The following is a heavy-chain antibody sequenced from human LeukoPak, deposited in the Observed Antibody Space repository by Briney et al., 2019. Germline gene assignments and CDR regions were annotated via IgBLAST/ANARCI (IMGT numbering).Heavy chain of an antibody. Sequence: PSETLSLTCSVSGXRLTNPTYYQWSWFRQPPGKGLEFIGKIFASGSATLTPSHKSRVTMSLDTSKNEFSLRLTSVTAEDSAVYFCARFKSGGFYYFDSWGQGALVTVSS. CDR2: IFASGSA. J-gene: IGHJ4*02. D-gene: IGHD3-3*01. CDR1: GXRLTNPTYY. CDR3: ARFKSGGFYYFDS. V-gene: IGHV4-61*01.